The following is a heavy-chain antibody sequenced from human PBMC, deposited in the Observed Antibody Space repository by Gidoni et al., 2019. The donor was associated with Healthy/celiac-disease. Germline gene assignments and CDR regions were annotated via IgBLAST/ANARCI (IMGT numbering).Heavy chain of an antibody. Sequence: EVQLVESGGGLVMPGGSLRLSCSASGFTFGNAWMTWVRQAPGKGLEWVGRIKSKTDGGTTDYAAPVKGRFTISRDYSKNTLYLQMNSLNTEDTAVYYCTTDPIYCSGGSCYFYYFDYWGQGTLVTVSS. CDR2: IKSKTDGGTT. J-gene: IGHJ4*02. V-gene: IGHV3-15*01. CDR1: GFTFGNAW. CDR3: TTDPIYCSGGSCYFYYFDY. D-gene: IGHD2-15*01.